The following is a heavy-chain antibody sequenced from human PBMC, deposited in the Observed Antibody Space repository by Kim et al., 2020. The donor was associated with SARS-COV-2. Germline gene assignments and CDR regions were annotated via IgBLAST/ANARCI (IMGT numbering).Heavy chain of an antibody. CDR2: ISAYNGNT. J-gene: IGHJ4*02. Sequence: ASVKVSCKASGYTFTSYGISWVRQAPGQGLEWMGWISAYNGNTNYAQKLQGRVTMTTDTPTSTAYMEVRSLRSDDTAVYYCARGTLHLGYRGTPDLFSTDYWGQGTLVTVSS. CDR1: GYTFTSYG. D-gene: IGHD3-16*01. V-gene: IGHV1-18*01. CDR3: ARGTLHLGYRGTPDLFSTDY.